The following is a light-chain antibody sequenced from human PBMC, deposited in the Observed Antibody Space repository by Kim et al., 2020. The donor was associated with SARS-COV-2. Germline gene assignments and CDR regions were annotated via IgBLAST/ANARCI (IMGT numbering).Light chain of an antibody. CDR2: GAS. CDR1: QSVSINY. Sequence: APGERPTLSCRASQSVSINYLAWYQQKAGQAPILLIYGASSRATGIPDRFSGSGSGTDFTLTISRLEPEDFAVYYCQHFGISQLSFGGGTKVDIK. CDR3: QHFGISQLS. J-gene: IGKJ4*01. V-gene: IGKV3-20*01.